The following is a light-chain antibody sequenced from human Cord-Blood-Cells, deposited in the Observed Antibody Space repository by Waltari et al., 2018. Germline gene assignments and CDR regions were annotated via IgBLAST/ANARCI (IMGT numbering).Light chain of an antibody. J-gene: IGKJ4*01. CDR2: WAS. V-gene: IGKV4-1*01. CDR1: QSVLYSSNNQNY. CDR3: QQYYSTPLT. Sequence: DIVMIQSPDSLAVSLGETATINCKSSQSVLYSSNNQNYLAWYQQKPGQPPKLLIYWASTRESGVPDRFSGSGSGTDFTLTISSLQAEDVAVYYCQQYYSTPLTFGGGTKVEIK.